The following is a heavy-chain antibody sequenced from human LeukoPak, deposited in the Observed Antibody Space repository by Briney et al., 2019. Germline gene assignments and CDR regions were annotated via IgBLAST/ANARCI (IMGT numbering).Heavy chain of an antibody. D-gene: IGHD2-15*01. CDR1: GFTFSSYS. V-gene: IGHV3-48*02. Sequence: PGGSLRLSCAASGFTFSSYSMNGVRQAPGKGLEWVSYISSGSGSSIYYADAVKGRFSISRDNAKNSLYLQMSSLRDEDTAVYHCVRDDSWAFDIWGQGTMVTVSS. CDR2: ISSGSGSSI. J-gene: IGHJ3*02. CDR3: VRDDSWAFDI.